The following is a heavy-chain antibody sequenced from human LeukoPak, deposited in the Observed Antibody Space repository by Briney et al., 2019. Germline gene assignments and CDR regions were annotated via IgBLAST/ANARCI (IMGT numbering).Heavy chain of an antibody. J-gene: IGHJ5*02. CDR3: AREQSVFDNWLDP. D-gene: IGHD6-19*01. V-gene: IGHV3-33*01. CDR1: GFSFSNYG. Sequence: PGGSLRLSCEASGFSFSNYGMHWVRQAPGKGLEWVAVIWYDESNEYYADSVKGRFIISRNNSKNTLYLEMSSLRAEDTAVYYCAREQSVFDNWLDPWGQGTLVTVSS. CDR2: IWYDESNE.